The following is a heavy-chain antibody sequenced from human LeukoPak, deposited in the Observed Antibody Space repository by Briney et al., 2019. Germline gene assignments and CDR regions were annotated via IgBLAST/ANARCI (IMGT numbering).Heavy chain of an antibody. CDR1: GYSFTNYW. CDR2: IYPVDSDT. D-gene: IGHD4-23*01. V-gene: IGHV5-51*01. Sequence: GESLQISCKGSGYSFTNYWIGWVRPMPGIGLEWMGIIYPVDSDTRYSPSFQGQVTISADKSISTAYLQWSSLKASDTAIYYCARRGAETTVVAEWGQGTMVTVSS. CDR3: ARRGAETTVVAE. J-gene: IGHJ3*01.